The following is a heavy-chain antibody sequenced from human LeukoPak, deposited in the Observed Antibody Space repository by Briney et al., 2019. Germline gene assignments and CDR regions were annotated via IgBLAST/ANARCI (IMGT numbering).Heavy chain of an antibody. D-gene: IGHD6-13*01. Sequence: ASVKVSCKASAYPFISFGIDWVRQAPGQGLEWMGWISAQNGNTKYAQKFQGRVTMTTDTSTNTAYMELRSLTSDDTAVYYCARDNSPYARSWYDGRGYGMDVWGQGTTVTVSS. CDR2: ISAQNGNT. CDR1: AYPFISFG. CDR3: ARDNSPYARSWYDGRGYGMDV. J-gene: IGHJ6*02. V-gene: IGHV1-18*01.